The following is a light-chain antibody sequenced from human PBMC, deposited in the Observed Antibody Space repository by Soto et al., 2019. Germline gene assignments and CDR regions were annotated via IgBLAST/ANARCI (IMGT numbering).Light chain of an antibody. V-gene: IGKV3-20*01. CDR1: ETLSSGS. CDR2: NAS. CDR3: QQYGRSPVT. Sequence: ESVLTQSPGTLSLSPGQRATLSCRASETLSSGSLAWYQQKPGQAPRLLISNASRRATGTPDRFSGSGSGTDFTLTISRLEPEDFAVYFCQQYGRSPVTFGPGTKVDIK. J-gene: IGKJ3*01.